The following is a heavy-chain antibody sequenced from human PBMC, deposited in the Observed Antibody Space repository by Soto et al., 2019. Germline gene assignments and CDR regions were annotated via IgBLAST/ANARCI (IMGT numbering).Heavy chain of an antibody. V-gene: IGHV4-31*03. J-gene: IGHJ6*02. CDR3: ARDGGAVAGPYYYYGMDV. CDR1: GGSISSGGYY. CDR2: IYYSGST. Sequence: QVQLQESGPGLVKPSQTLSLTCTVSGGSISSGGYYWSWIRKHTGKGLEWIGYIYYSGSTYYNPSLYSRVTISVDTSKNQFSLKLSSVTAADTAVYYCARDGGAVAGPYYYYGMDVWGQGTTVTVSS. D-gene: IGHD6-19*01.